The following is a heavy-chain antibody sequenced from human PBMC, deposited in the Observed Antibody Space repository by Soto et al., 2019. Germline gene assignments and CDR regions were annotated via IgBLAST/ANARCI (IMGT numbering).Heavy chain of an antibody. D-gene: IGHD2-15*01. Sequence: QVQLVESGGGVFRPGRSLRLSFAASGFTFISYAMPGVRQAPGKGRGGGAVMSYDGSNKYYADSVKGRFTISRDNSKNTLYLQMNSLRAEDTAVYYCARFKGCSGGSCYPYFDYWGQGTLVTVSS. CDR2: MSYDGSNK. V-gene: IGHV3-30-3*01. CDR3: ARFKGCSGGSCYPYFDY. CDR1: GFTFISYA. J-gene: IGHJ4*02.